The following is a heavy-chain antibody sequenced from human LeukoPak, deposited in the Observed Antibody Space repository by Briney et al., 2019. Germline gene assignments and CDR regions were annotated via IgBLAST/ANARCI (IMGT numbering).Heavy chain of an antibody. CDR1: GFTFSSYA. Sequence: GGSLRLSCAASGFTFSSYAMSWVRQAPGKGLEWVSAISGSGGSTYYADSVKGRFTISRDNSKNTLYLQMNSLRAEDTAVYYCAKNLYAYKAAAVPDAFDIWGQGTMVTVSS. CDR2: ISGSGGST. CDR3: AKNLYAYKAAAVPDAFDI. V-gene: IGHV3-23*01. J-gene: IGHJ3*02. D-gene: IGHD6-13*01.